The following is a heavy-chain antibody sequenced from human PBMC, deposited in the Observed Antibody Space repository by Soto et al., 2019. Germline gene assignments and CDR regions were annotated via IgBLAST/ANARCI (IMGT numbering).Heavy chain of an antibody. V-gene: IGHV4-59*03. J-gene: IGHJ4*02. D-gene: IGHD1-26*01. CDR3: VRWVGHFDF. CDR2: VYYTGST. Sequence: QVQLQESGPGLVKPSETLSLTCTVSGGSISSFHWSWIRQPPGKGLEWIGYVYYTGSTNYTPSFRRRVTISVDTCSKQSSLRLTAVTAADTAVYYCVRWVGHFDFWGQGTLVTVSS. CDR1: GGSISSFH.